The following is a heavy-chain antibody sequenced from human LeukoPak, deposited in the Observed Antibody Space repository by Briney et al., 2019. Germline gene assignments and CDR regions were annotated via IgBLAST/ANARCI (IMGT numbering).Heavy chain of an antibody. J-gene: IGHJ4*02. CDR1: GYTFTSYG. D-gene: IGHD3-22*01. CDR3: ARDVASSGYYWD. CDR2: ISVYNEYR. Sequence: GASVKVSCKASGYTFTSYGISWVRQAPGQGLEWMGWISVYNEYRNSAQKFQGRVTMTRDTSTSTVYMELSSLRSEDTAVYYCARDVASSGYYWDWGQGTLVTVSS. V-gene: IGHV1-18*01.